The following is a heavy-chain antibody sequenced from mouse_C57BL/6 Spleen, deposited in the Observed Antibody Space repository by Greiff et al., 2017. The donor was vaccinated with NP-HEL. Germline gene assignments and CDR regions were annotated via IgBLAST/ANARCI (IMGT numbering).Heavy chain of an antibody. J-gene: IGHJ2*01. V-gene: IGHV1-54*01. D-gene: IGHD1-1*01. Sequence: VQLQQSGAELVRPGTSVKVSCKASGYAFTNYLIEWVKQRPGQGLEWIGVINPGSGGTNYNEKLKGKATLTADKSYSTAYMQLSILTSEDSAVYFCARRGTTVRTFDYWGQGTTLTVSS. CDR1: GYAFTNYL. CDR2: INPGSGGT. CDR3: ARRGTTVRTFDY.